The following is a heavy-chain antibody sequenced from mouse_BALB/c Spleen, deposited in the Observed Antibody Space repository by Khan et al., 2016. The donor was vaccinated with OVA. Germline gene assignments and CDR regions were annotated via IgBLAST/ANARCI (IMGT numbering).Heavy chain of an antibody. D-gene: IGHD1-2*01. V-gene: IGHV3-2*02. Sequence: QLQESGPGLVKPSQSLSLTCTVTGYSITSGYGWNWIRQFPGNKLEWMGYISYSGSTNYTPSLKSRISITRDTSKNQFFLQLNSVTTEDTATXYCARTARIKYWGQGTTLTVSS. CDR3: ARTARIKY. J-gene: IGHJ2*01. CDR2: ISYSGST. CDR1: GYSITSGYG.